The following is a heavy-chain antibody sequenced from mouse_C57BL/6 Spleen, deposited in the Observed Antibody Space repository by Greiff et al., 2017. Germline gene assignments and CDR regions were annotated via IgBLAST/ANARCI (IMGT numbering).Heavy chain of an antibody. V-gene: IGHV1-55*01. CDR2: IYPGSGST. Sequence: QVQLKQPGAELVKPGASGKMSCKASGYTFTSYWITWVKQRPGQGLEWIGDIYPGSGSTNYNEKFKSKATLTVDTSSSTAYMQLSSLTSEDSAVYYCARGGWDGYAMDYWSQGTSVTVSS. J-gene: IGHJ4*01. CDR1: GYTFTSYW. D-gene: IGHD4-1*01. CDR3: ARGGWDGYAMDY.